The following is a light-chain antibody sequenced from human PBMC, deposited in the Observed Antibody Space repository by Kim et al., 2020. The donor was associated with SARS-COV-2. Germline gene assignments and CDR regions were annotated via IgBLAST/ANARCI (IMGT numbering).Light chain of an antibody. J-gene: IGLJ2*01. CDR1: KLGDKY. CDR2: QHS. Sequence: SYELTQPPSVSVSPGQTATITCSGDKLGDKYACWYQQKPGQSPVLVIYQHSKRPSGIPERFFGSNSGNTANLTISGTQAMDEADYYCKAWDSSTVVFGGGTQLTVL. V-gene: IGLV3-1*01. CDR3: KAWDSSTVV.